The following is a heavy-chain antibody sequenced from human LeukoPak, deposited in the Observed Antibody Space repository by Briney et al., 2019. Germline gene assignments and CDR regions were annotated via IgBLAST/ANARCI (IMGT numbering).Heavy chain of an antibody. CDR2: IKPSGGST. D-gene: IGHD4-17*01. Sequence: ASVKVSCKASGYTFTSYYMHWVRQAPGQGLEWMGIIKPSGGSTSYAQKFQGRVTMTRDTSTSTVYMELSSLRSEDTAVYYCARSWTTPTRPRYGMDVWGQGTTVTVSS. J-gene: IGHJ6*02. CDR1: GYTFTSYY. V-gene: IGHV1-46*01. CDR3: ARSWTTPTRPRYGMDV.